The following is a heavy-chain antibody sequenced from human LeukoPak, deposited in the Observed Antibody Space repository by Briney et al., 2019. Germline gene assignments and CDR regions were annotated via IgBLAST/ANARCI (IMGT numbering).Heavy chain of an antibody. J-gene: IGHJ4*02. Sequence: GGSLRLSCAASGFTFSSYGMHWVRQAPGRGLERVAGMSYDGSNTYYADSVKGRFTISRDNSKNTVYLQMNSLRAEDTAVYYCAKGSSSGFYYFDYWGQGTLATVSS. CDR1: GFTFSSYG. V-gene: IGHV3-30*18. D-gene: IGHD6-19*01. CDR3: AKGSSSGFYYFDY. CDR2: MSYDGSNT.